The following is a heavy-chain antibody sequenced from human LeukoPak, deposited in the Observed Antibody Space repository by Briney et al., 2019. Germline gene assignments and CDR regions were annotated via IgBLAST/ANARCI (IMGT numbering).Heavy chain of an antibody. V-gene: IGHV3-23*01. CDR3: AKDYDFWSGYSLNGMDV. CDR2: ISGSGGST. D-gene: IGHD3-3*01. CDR1: GFTFSSYA. J-gene: IGHJ6*02. Sequence: GGSLRLSCAASGFTFSSYAMSWVRQAPGKGLEWVSAISGSGGSTYYADSVKGRSTISRDNSKNTLYLQMNSLRAEDTAVYYCAKDYDFWSGYSLNGMDVWGQGTTVTVSS.